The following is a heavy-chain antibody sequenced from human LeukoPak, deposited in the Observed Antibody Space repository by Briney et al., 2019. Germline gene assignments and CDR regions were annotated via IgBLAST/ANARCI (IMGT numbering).Heavy chain of an antibody. D-gene: IGHD3-3*01. CDR3: ARVLRFLGDAFDY. CDR2: IFYSGGT. V-gene: IGHV4-59*12. J-gene: IGHJ4*02. Sequence: PSETLSLTCTVSGGSISSYFWSWIRQPPGKGLEWIGFIFYSGGTNYNPSLKSRVTISVDTSKNQFSLNMSSVTAADTAVYYCARVLRFLGDAFDYWGQGILVTVSS. CDR1: GGSISSYF.